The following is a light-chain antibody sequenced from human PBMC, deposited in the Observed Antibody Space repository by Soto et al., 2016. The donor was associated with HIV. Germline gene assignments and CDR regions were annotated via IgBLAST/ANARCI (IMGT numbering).Light chain of an antibody. CDR3: QVWDASIDLVV. V-gene: IGLV3-21*03. CDR1: NVGSKS. J-gene: IGLJ2*01. Sequence: SYELTQPPSLSVAPRKTARITCGGNNVGSKSVQWYQQKPGQAPVLVVYDDSDRPSGIPERFSGSNSGDTATLSISRVEAGDEADYYCQVWDASIDLVVFGGGTKLTVL. CDR2: DDS.